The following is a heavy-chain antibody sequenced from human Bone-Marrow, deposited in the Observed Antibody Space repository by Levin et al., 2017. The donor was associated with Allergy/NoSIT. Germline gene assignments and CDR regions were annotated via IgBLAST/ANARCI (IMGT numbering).Heavy chain of an antibody. CDR1: GYTFTSYD. D-gene: IGHD4-11*01. J-gene: IGHJ6*02. V-gene: IGHV1-8*01. CDR2: MNPNSGNT. Sequence: PGASVKVSCKASGYTFTSYDINWVRQATGQGLEWMGWMNPNSGNTGYAQKFQGRVTMTRNTSISTAYMELSSLRSEDTAVYYCARGRGYSNLYYYYYYGMDVWGQGTTVTVSS. CDR3: ARGRGYSNLYYYYYYGMDV.